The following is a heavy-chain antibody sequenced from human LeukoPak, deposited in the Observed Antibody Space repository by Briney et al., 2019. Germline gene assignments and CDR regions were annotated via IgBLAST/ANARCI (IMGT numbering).Heavy chain of an antibody. CDR3: ARVGHIAGYAFGI. D-gene: IGHD6-13*01. V-gene: IGHV1-2*02. J-gene: IGHJ3*02. CDR2: INPNSGGT. Sequence: ASVKVSCKASGYTFTGYYMHWVRQAPGQGLEWMGWINPNSGGTNYAQKFQGRVTMTRDTSISTAYMELSRLRSDDTAVYYCARVGHIAGYAFGIWGQGTMVTVSS. CDR1: GYTFTGYY.